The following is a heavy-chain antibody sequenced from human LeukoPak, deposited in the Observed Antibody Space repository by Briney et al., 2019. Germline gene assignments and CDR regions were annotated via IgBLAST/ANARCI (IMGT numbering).Heavy chain of an antibody. CDR2: IYYSGST. CDR3: ARGRGYSSSWYAKTEGMDV. Sequence: SETLSLTCAVYGGSFSGYYWSWIRQPPGKGLEWIGYIYYSGSTNYNPSLKSRVTISVDTSKNQFSLKLSSVTAADTAVYYCARGRGYSSSWYAKTEGMDVWGQGTTVTVSS. D-gene: IGHD6-13*01. CDR1: GGSFSGYY. J-gene: IGHJ6*02. V-gene: IGHV4-59*01.